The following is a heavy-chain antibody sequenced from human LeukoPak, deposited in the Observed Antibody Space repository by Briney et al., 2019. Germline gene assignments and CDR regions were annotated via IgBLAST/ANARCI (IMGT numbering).Heavy chain of an antibody. Sequence: ASVKVSCTASGGTFSSYAISWVRQAPGPGLEWMGRIIPILGIANYAQKFQGRVTITADKSTSTAYMELSSLRSEDTAVYYCARTGIAAAGGGGHNWCDPWGQGTLVTVSS. J-gene: IGHJ5*02. D-gene: IGHD6-13*01. CDR2: IIPILGIA. CDR1: GGTFSSYA. CDR3: ARTGIAAAGGGGHNWCDP. V-gene: IGHV1-69*04.